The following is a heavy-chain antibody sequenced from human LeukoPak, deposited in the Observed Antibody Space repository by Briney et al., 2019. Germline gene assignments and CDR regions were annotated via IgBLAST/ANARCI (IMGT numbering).Heavy chain of an antibody. CDR2: ISGSGGST. J-gene: IGHJ4*02. CDR3: TKDDYGDFRWGFDY. Sequence: QTGGSLRLSCAASGFTFSSYAMSWVRQAPGKGLEWVSTISGSGGSTYYADSVKGRFTISRDNSKNTLYLQMNSLRAEDTAVYYCTKDDYGDFRWGFDYWGQGTLVTVSS. D-gene: IGHD4-17*01. CDR1: GFTFSSYA. V-gene: IGHV3-23*01.